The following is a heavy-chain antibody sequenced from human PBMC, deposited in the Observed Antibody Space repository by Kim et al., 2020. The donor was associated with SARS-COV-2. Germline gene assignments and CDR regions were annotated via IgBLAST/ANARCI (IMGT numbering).Heavy chain of an antibody. CDR1: GGSISSGGYY. CDR3: ARDRDCSSTSCSRGAVGAFDI. D-gene: IGHD2-2*01. Sequence: SETLSLTCTVSGGSISSGGYYWSWIRQHPGKGLEWIGYIYYSGSTYYNPSLKSRVTISVDTSKNQFSLELSSVTAADTAVYYCARDRDCSSTSCSRGAVGAFDIWGQRTMVTVSS. V-gene: IGHV4-31*03. CDR2: IYYSGST. J-gene: IGHJ3*02.